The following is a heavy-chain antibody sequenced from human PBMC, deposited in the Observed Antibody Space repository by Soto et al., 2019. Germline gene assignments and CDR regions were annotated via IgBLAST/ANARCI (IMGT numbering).Heavy chain of an antibody. V-gene: IGHV4-31*03. J-gene: IGHJ4*02. Sequence: SETLSLTCTVSGGSISSGGYYWSWIRQHPGKGLEWIGYIYYSGSTYYNPSLKSRVTISVDTSKNQFSLKLSSVTAADTAVYYCARAQADILTGYPDYWGQGTLVTVSS. CDR2: IYYSGST. CDR3: ARAQADILTGYPDY. D-gene: IGHD3-9*01. CDR1: GGSISSGGYY.